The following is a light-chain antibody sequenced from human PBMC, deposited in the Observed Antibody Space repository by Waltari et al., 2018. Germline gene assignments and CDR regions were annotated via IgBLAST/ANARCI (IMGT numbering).Light chain of an antibody. V-gene: IGKV1-5*03. J-gene: IGKJ4*01. Sequence: DIQMTQSPSTLSASVGDRFTITCRASQSISNWLAWYQQKPGKAPTLLIYKSSNLESGVPSRFSGSGSGTEFTLTISSLQPDDFATYYCQQYNSYSLLTFGGGTKVEIK. CDR3: QQYNSYSLLT. CDR1: QSISNW. CDR2: KSS.